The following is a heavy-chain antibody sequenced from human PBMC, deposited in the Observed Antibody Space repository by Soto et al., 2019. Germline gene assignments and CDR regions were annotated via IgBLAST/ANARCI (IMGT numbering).Heavy chain of an antibody. Sequence: EVQLLESGGGLVQPGGSLRLSCAASGFTFSSYAMSWVRQAPGKGLGWVSAISGSGGSTYYADSVKGRFTISRDNSKNTLYLQMNSLRAEDTAVYYCAKDSDIVVVIANPFGYFDLWGRGTLVTVSS. CDR1: GFTFSSYA. CDR2: ISGSGGST. J-gene: IGHJ2*01. D-gene: IGHD2-21*01. V-gene: IGHV3-23*01. CDR3: AKDSDIVVVIANPFGYFDL.